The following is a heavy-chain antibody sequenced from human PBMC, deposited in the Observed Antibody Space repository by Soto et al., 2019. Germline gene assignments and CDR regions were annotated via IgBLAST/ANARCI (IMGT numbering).Heavy chain of an antibody. V-gene: IGHV4-39*01. CDR1: GGSISSSSYY. D-gene: IGHD1-1*01. CDR3: ARSRVCNCIHKHCPNYVDV. J-gene: IGHJ6*04. Sequence: SETLSLTCTVSGGSISSSSYYWGWIRQPPGKGLEWIGSIYYSGSTYYNPSLKSRVTISVDTSKNQFSLKLSSLTAADTAVFFCARSRVCNCIHKHCPNYVDVWGKGTTVTVSS. CDR2: IYYSGST.